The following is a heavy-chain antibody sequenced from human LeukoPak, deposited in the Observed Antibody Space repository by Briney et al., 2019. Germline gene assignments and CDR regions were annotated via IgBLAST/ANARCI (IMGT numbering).Heavy chain of an antibody. CDR3: ARVHGWAFDY. CDR2: IYYSGST. D-gene: IGHD3-10*01. J-gene: IGHJ4*02. Sequence: SETLSLTCTVSGGSISSSSYYWGWIRQPPGKGLEWIGSIYYSGSTYYNPSLKSRVTISVDTSKNQFSLKLSSVTAADTAVYYCARVHGWAFDYWGQGALVTVSS. V-gene: IGHV4-39*07. CDR1: GGSISSSSYY.